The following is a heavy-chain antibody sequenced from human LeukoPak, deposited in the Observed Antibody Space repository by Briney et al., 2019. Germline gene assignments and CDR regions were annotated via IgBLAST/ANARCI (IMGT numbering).Heavy chain of an antibody. CDR2: IYYSGST. Sequence: SETLSLTCTVSGGSISSYYWSWIRQPPGKGLEWIGYIYYSGSTNYKPSLKSRVPISVDTSKNQFSLKLSSVTAADTAVYYCARGGYYGSGNDFRFDPWGQGTLVTVSS. V-gene: IGHV4-59*01. D-gene: IGHD3-10*01. CDR3: ARGGYYGSGNDFRFDP. J-gene: IGHJ5*02. CDR1: GGSISSYY.